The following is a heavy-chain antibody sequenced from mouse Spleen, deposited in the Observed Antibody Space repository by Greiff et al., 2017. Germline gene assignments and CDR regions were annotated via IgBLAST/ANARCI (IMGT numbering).Heavy chain of an antibody. CDR3: ARGTTATFDY. D-gene: IGHD1-2*01. V-gene: IGHV3-6*01. J-gene: IGHJ2*01. Sequence: QSGPGLVKPSQSLSLTCSVTGYSITSGYYWNWIRQFPGNKLEWMGYISYDGSNNYNPSLKNRISITLDTSKNQFFLKLNSVTTEDTATYYCARGTTATFDYWGQGTTLTVSS. CDR1: GYSITSGYY. CDR2: ISYDGSN.